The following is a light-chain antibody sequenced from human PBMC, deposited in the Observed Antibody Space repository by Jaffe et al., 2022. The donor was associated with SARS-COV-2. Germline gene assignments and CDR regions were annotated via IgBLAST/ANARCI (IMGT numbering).Light chain of an antibody. J-gene: IGLJ2*01. V-gene: IGLV1-47*01. CDR2: RNN. Sequence: QSVLTQPPSASGTPGQRVTISCSGTSSNIVSTYVYWYQQLPGTAPKLLIYRNNQRPSGVPDRFSGSKSGTSASLAISGLRSEDEADYYCAAWDDSLSGPVVFGGGTKLTVL. CDR3: AAWDDSLSGPVV. CDR1: SSNIVSTY.